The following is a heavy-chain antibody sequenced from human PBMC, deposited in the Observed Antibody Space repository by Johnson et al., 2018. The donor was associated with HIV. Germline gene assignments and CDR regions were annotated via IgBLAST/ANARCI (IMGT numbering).Heavy chain of an antibody. Sequence: QVQLVESGGGLVQPGRSLRLSCAASGFTFSDYYMTWIRQAPGKGLEWLSFISSSGDIIRYADSVKGRFTISRDNSKNTLYLQMNSLKVEDTAGYYCARDKGSWFDDAFDIWGQGTMVTVSS. CDR2: ISSSGDII. D-gene: IGHD6-13*01. CDR3: ARDKGSWFDDAFDI. V-gene: IGHV3-11*04. J-gene: IGHJ3*02. CDR1: GFTFSDYY.